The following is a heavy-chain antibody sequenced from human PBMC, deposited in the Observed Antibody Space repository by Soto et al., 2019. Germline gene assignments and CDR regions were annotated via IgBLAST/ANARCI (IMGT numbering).Heavy chain of an antibody. Sequence: QVQLQESGPGLVKPSQTLSLTCTVSGGSISSGGYYWSWIRQHPGKGLEWIGYIYYSGSTYYNPSLKSRVTIAVDTSKTQFALKLSSVTAADTAVYYCARDKSGYSYYYFYYWGQGTLVTVSS. D-gene: IGHD5-18*01. CDR2: IYYSGST. J-gene: IGHJ4*02. V-gene: IGHV4-31*03. CDR1: GGSISSGGYY. CDR3: ARDKSGYSYYYFYY.